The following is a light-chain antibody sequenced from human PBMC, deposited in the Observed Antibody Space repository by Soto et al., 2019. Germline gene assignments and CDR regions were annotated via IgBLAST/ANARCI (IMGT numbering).Light chain of an antibody. J-gene: IGKJ2*01. V-gene: IGKV3-15*01. CDR2: AAF. CDR1: QSVSTN. CDR3: QQYNNWPPYA. Sequence: ETVMTQSPATLSVSPGERATLSCRASQSVSTNLAWYQQKPGQAPRLLIYAAFTRATGVPARFSGSGSGTEFTLIISSLQSEDFAVYDCQQYNNWPPYACGQGTKVDIK.